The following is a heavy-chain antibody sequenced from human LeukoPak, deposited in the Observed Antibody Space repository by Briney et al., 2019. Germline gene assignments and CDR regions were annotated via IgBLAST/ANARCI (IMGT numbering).Heavy chain of an antibody. CDR2: IYSGGST. CDR3: ARDNAPYTSSSSGLGLFDY. D-gene: IGHD6-6*01. V-gene: IGHV3-53*01. Sequence: GGSLRLSCAASGFTVSSNYMSWVRQAPGKGLEWVSVIYSGGSTYFADSVKDRFTISRDNSKNTLYLQMNSLRAEDTAVYYCARDNAPYTSSSSGLGLFDYWGQGTLVTVSS. CDR1: GFTVSSNY. J-gene: IGHJ4*02.